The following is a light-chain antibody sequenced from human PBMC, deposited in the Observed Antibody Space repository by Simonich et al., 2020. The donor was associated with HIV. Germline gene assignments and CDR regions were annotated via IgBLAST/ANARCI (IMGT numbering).Light chain of an antibody. CDR3: QHYNNWPPWT. V-gene: IGKV3-15*01. CDR1: QSVSST. CDR2: GAS. J-gene: IGKJ1*01. Sequence: EIVMTQSPATLSVSPGERATLSCRASQSVSSTLAWYQQKPGQAPRLLIYGASTRATGIPARFSGSGSGTEFTLTINSLQSGDFAVYYCQHYNNWPPWTFGQGTKVEIK.